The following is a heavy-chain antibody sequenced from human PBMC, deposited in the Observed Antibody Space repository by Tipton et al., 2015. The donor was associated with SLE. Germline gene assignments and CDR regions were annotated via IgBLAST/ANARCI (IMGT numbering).Heavy chain of an antibody. V-gene: IGHV4-59*01. CDR3: ARWGGLYYSGSGSLDY. Sequence: TLSLTCTVSGGSISSYYWSWIRQPPGKGLEWIGYLYFSGSTNYNASLKSRVTISVDTSKNQFSLKLNSVTAADTAVYYCARWGGLYYSGSGSLDYWGQGTLVTVSS. CDR1: GGSISSYY. J-gene: IGHJ4*02. D-gene: IGHD3-10*01. CDR2: LYFSGST.